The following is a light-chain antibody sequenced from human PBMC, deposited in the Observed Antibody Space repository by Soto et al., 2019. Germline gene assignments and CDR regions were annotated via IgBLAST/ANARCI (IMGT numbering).Light chain of an antibody. CDR3: SSYAGGNNLV. V-gene: IGLV2-8*01. J-gene: IGLJ2*01. CDR1: SSDVGGYNY. CDR2: EVS. Sequence: QSALTQPPSASGSPGQSVTISCTGTSSDVGGYNYVSWYQQYPGKAPKLMIYEVSKRPSGGPDRFSGSKSGNTASLTVSGLQAEDEADYYCSSYAGGNNLVFGGGTKVTVL.